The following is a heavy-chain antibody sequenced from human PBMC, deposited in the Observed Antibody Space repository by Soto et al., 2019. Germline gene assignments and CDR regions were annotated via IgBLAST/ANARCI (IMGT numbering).Heavy chain of an antibody. V-gene: IGHV1-18*01. D-gene: IGHD3-10*01. CDR1: GYTFTSYG. J-gene: IGHJ6*03. CDR2: ISTHNGNT. Sequence: ASVKVSCKASGYTFTSYGISWVREAPGQGLEWMGWISTHNGNTNYAQKFQGRVTMTTDTSTSTGYMELRSLRSDDTAVYYCARGWFGELRSYYYYYTDVWGKGTTVTVSS. CDR3: ARGWFGELRSYYYYYTDV.